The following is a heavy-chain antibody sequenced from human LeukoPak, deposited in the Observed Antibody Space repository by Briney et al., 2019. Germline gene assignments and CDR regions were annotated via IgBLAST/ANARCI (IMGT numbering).Heavy chain of an antibody. D-gene: IGHD5-18*01. CDR3: ARQDGYQPDY. J-gene: IGHJ4*02. CDR1: GGSISSSSYY. V-gene: IGHV4-39*01. CDR2: IYYSGST. Sequence: SETLSLTCTVSGGSISSSSYYWGWIRQPPGKGLEWIGSIYYSGSTYYNPSLKSRVTISVDTPKNQFSLKLSSVTAADTAVYYCARQDGYQPDYWGQGTLVTVSS.